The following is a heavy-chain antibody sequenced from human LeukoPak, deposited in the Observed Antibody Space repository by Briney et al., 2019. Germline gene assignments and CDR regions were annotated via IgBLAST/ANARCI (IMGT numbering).Heavy chain of an antibody. J-gene: IGHJ4*02. CDR1: GYTFTGYY. CDR2: INPNSGGK. V-gene: IGHV1-2*02. Sequence: ASVKVSCKASGYTFTGYYMHWVRQAPGQGLEWMGWINPNSGGKNYAQKFQGRVTMTRDTSISTAYMELSRLRSDDTAVYYCARGYYDFWSGYYSYWGQGTLVTVSS. D-gene: IGHD3-3*01. CDR3: ARGYYDFWSGYYSY.